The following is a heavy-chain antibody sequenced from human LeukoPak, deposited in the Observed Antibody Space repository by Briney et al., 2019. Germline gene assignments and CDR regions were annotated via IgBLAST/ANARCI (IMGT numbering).Heavy chain of an antibody. CDR1: GGSISSSSYY. CDR2: IYHSGST. V-gene: IGHV4-39*07. J-gene: IGHJ3*02. Sequence: PSETLSLTCTVSGGSISSSSYYWGWIRQPPGKGLEWIGYIYHSGSTYYNPSLKSRVTISVDTSKNQFSLKLSSVTAADTAVYYCARRRSTRLAYTAMVMAFDIWGQGTMVTVSS. CDR3: ARRRSTRLAYTAMVMAFDI. D-gene: IGHD5-18*01.